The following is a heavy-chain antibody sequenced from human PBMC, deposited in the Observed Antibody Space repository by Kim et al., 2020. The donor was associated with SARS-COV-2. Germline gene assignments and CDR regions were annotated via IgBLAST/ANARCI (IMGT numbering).Heavy chain of an antibody. CDR3: AKTSRQWLVSYGMDV. J-gene: IGHJ6*02. CDR1: GFTFGDYA. V-gene: IGHV3-9*01. Sequence: GGSLRLSCAASGFTFGDYAMHWVRQAPGKGLEWVSGISWNSGSIGYADSVKGRFTISRDNAKNSLYLQMNSLRAEDTALYYCAKTSRQWLVSYGMDVWGQGTTVTVSS. CDR2: ISWNSGSI. D-gene: IGHD6-19*01.